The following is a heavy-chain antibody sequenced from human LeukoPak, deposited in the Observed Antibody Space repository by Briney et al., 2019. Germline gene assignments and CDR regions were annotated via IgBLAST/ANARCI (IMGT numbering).Heavy chain of an antibody. D-gene: IGHD6-13*01. V-gene: IGHV1-69*05. J-gene: IGHJ3*02. Sequence: ASVKVSCKASGGTFSNYAISWVRQAPGQGLEWMGGIIPIFGTANYAQKFQGRVTITTDESTSTVYMEVSSVRFEDTAVYYCAKDRASSSWSRDALDIWGKGTVVTVSS. CDR3: AKDRASSSWSRDALDI. CDR2: IIPIFGTA. CDR1: GGTFSNYA.